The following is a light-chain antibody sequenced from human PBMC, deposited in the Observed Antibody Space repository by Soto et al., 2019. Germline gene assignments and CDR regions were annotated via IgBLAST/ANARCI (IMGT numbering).Light chain of an antibody. CDR2: GAS. J-gene: IGKJ2*01. CDR3: QQYGSSPPVT. CDR1: QSVSSSY. V-gene: IGKV3-20*01. Sequence: EIVLTQSPGTLSLSPGERVTLSCRASQSVSSSYLAWYQQKPGQAPRLLIYGASSRATGIPDRFSGSGSGTDFTLTTSRLEPEDFAVYYCQQYGSSPPVTFGQGTKLEIK.